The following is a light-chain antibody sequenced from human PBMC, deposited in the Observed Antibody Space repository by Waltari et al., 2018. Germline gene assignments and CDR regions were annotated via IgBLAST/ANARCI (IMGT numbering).Light chain of an antibody. CDR2: WAS. V-gene: IGKV4-1*01. Sequence: EIVMTQSPDSLAVSLGERATINCKSSPSLLYSSTNKNYLAWYQQKPGQPPRLLIYWASTRESGVPDRFSGSGSGTDFTLTISSLQAEDVAVYYCQQYYSTPQTFGGGTKVEIK. CDR3: QQYYSTPQT. J-gene: IGKJ4*01. CDR1: PSLLYSSTNKNY.